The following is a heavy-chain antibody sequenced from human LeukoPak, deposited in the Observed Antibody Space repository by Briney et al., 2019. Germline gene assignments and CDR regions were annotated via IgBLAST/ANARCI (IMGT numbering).Heavy chain of an antibody. Sequence: ASVKVSCKASGYTFTSYYMHWVRQAPGQGLEWVGISNPSGGSTSYAQKFQGRGTMTRDMSTSTVYMELSSLRSADTAVYYCAREGYCSGASCHSGAHFQHWGQGTLVTVSS. CDR2: SNPSGGST. V-gene: IGHV1-46*01. CDR1: GYTFTSYY. D-gene: IGHD2-15*01. J-gene: IGHJ1*01. CDR3: AREGYCSGASCHSGAHFQH.